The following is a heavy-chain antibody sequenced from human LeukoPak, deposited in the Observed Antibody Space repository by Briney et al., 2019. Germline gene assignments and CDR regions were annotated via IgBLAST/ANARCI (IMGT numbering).Heavy chain of an antibody. V-gene: IGHV1-2*02. CDR2: INSKSGGT. CDR1: GYTFTGYY. J-gene: IGHJ5*02. D-gene: IGHD6-19*01. Sequence: ASVKVSCEAAGYTFTGYYMHWVRQAPGQGLEWMGWINSKSGGTNYAQKFKGRVTMTRDTSISTAYMELSRLRSDDTAVYYCARVSSGQLRNWFDPWGQGTLVTVSS. CDR3: ARVSSGQLRNWFDP.